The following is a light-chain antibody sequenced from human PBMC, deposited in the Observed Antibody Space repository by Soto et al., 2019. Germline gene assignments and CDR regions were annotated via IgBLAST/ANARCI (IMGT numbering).Light chain of an antibody. Sequence: QSALTQPASVSGSPGQSITISCTGTSSDVGGYNYVSWYQQRPGKAPKLMIYEVINRPSGVSNRFSGSKSGNTASLTISGLQAEDEADYYCNSYTGSSTYVFGTGTKVTVL. CDR1: SSDVGGYNY. V-gene: IGLV2-14*01. J-gene: IGLJ1*01. CDR2: EVI. CDR3: NSYTGSSTYV.